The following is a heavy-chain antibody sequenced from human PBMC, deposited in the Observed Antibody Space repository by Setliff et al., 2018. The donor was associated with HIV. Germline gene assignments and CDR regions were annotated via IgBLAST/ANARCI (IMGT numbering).Heavy chain of an antibody. D-gene: IGHD3-22*01. CDR2: FYTSGST. J-gene: IGHJ4*02. Sequence: PSETLSLTCAVSGDSVSGYYWSWIRQPAGKGLEWIGRFYTSGSTNYNPSLKSRVTMSVDTSKNQFSLKLSSVTAADTAVYYCARDRLTYYFDYWGQGILVTVSS. CDR1: GDSVSGYY. V-gene: IGHV4-4*07. CDR3: ARDRLTYYFDY.